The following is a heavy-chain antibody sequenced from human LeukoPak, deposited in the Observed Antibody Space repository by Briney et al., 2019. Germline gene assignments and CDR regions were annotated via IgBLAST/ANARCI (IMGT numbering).Heavy chain of an antibody. J-gene: IGHJ4*02. Sequence: PSETLSLTCTVSGVSISSSNSYWGWIRQPPGKGLEWIGSIYYSGNTYYNASLRSQVSISIDTSKNQFSLRLTSVTAADTAVYYCAGQTGSGLFILPGGQGTLVTVSS. CDR1: GVSISSSNSY. D-gene: IGHD3/OR15-3a*01. CDR2: IYYSGNT. CDR3: AGQTGSGLFILP. V-gene: IGHV4-39*01.